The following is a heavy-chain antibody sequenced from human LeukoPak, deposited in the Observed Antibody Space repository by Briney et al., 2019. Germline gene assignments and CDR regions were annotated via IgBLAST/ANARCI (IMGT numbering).Heavy chain of an antibody. V-gene: IGHV1-18*01. J-gene: IGHJ1*01. CDR1: GYTFTSYG. D-gene: IGHD3-10*01. Sequence: ASVKVSCKASGYTFTSYGISWVRQAPGQGLEWMGWISAYNGNTNYAQKLQGRVTMTTDTSTSTAYMELRSLRSDDTAVYYCARDLGGLLWFGESNTHYQHWVQGTLVTVSS. CDR3: ARDLGGLLWFGESNTHYQH. CDR2: ISAYNGNT.